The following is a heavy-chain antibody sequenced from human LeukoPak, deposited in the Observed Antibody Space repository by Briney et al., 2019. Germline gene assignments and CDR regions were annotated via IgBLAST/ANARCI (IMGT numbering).Heavy chain of an antibody. Sequence: ASVKVSCKASGGTFSSYAISWVRQAPGQGLEWMGRIIPILGIAIYAQKFQGRVTITADKSTSTAYMELSSLRSEDTAVYYCARDIRPRGEYCGGDCSTSWGQGTLVTVSS. CDR3: ARDIRPRGEYCGGDCSTS. V-gene: IGHV1-69*04. CDR2: IIPILGIA. CDR1: GGTFSSYA. J-gene: IGHJ5*02. D-gene: IGHD2-21*02.